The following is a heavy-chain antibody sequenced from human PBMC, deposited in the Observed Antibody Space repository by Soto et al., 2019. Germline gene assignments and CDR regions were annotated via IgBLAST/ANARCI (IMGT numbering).Heavy chain of an antibody. CDR1: CGSISSGGYS. CDR3: ARVPDY. V-gene: IGHV4-30-2*01. D-gene: IGHD2-2*01. CDR2: IYHSGST. Sequence: QLQLQESGSGLVKPSQTLSLTCAVSCGSISSGGYSWSWIRQPPGKGLEWIGYIYHSGSTYYNPSLKSRVTLTVYRSKNHFSLKLSSVTAADTAEYDCARVPDYWGQGTLVTVSS. J-gene: IGHJ4*02.